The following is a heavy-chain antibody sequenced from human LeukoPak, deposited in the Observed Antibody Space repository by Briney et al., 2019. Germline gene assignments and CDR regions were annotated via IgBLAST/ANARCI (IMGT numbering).Heavy chain of an antibody. Sequence: GGSLRLSCAASGFAFSNAWMIWVRQAPGKGLEWVSYISITGGTIYYADSVKGRFTISRDNAKNSLFLQMNSLRVEDTAVYFCARESMYTFTIWGQGTMVTVSS. V-gene: IGHV3-11*01. J-gene: IGHJ3*02. CDR1: GFAFSNAW. CDR2: ISITGGTI. D-gene: IGHD2/OR15-2a*01. CDR3: ARESMYTFTI.